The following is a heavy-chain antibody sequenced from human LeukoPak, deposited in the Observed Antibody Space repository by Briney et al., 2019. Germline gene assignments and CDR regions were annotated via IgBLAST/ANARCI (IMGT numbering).Heavy chain of an antibody. D-gene: IGHD5-12*01. Sequence: GGSLRLSCAASGFTVSTNYMSWVRQAPGKGLEWVSVIYSDGRTYYADSVKGRFTISRDNSKNTLYLQMNSLRAEDTAIYYCAKTSCANSACDSPFDYWGQGTLVTVSS. V-gene: IGHV3-53*01. CDR1: GFTVSTNY. CDR3: AKTSCANSACDSPFDY. CDR2: IYSDGRT. J-gene: IGHJ4*02.